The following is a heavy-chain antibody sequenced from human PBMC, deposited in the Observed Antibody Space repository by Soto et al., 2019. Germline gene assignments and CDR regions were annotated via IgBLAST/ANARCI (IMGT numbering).Heavy chain of an antibody. CDR2: VRGGGIST. V-gene: IGHV3-23*01. CDR3: AKDPTHYYGSGSNWFDP. CDR1: GFTFSSFA. D-gene: IGHD3-10*01. Sequence: EVQLLESGGGLVQPGGSLRLSCAASGFTFSSFAMSWVRQAPGRGLEWVSAVRGGGISTYYADSVKGRFTISRDNSKNTLYLQMISLRAEDTAVYYCAKDPTHYYGSGSNWFDPWGQGTLVTVSS. J-gene: IGHJ5*02.